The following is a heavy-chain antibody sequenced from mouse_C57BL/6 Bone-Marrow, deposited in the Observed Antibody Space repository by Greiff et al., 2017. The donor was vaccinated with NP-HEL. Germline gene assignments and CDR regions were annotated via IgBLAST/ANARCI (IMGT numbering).Heavy chain of an antibody. J-gene: IGHJ4*01. CDR2: ISSGGSYT. D-gene: IGHD1-1*01. CDR1: GFTFSSYG. V-gene: IGHV5-6*01. CDR3: ARDYYGSSQGAMDY. Sequence: EVKLMESGGDLVKPGGSLKLSCAASGFTFSSYGMSWVRQTPDKRLEWVATISSGGSYTYYPDSVQGRFTISRDNAKNTLYLQMSSLKSEDTAMYYCARDYYGSSQGAMDYWGQGTSVTVSS.